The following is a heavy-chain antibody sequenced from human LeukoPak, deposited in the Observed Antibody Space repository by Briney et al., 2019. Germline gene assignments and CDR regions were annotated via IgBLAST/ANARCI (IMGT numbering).Heavy chain of an antibody. D-gene: IGHD3-16*01. CDR2: IHYGGKA. CDR3: ARFGIYYDMDV. J-gene: IGHJ6*02. V-gene: IGHV4-59*11. CDR1: GGSITGHY. Sequence: SETLSLTCTVSGGSITGHYWTWTRQPPGKGLEWIGQIHYGGKADYNPSLRSRITISVDTSKNQMFLKLSSVTAADTAVYYCARFGIYYDMDVWGQGTTVTVSS.